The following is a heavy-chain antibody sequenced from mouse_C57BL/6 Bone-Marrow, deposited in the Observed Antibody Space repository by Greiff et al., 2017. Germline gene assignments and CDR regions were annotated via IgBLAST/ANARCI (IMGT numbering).Heavy chain of an antibody. J-gene: IGHJ2*01. CDR3: CYDYDGFDY. Sequence: VQLQQSGAELARPGASVKMSCKASGYTFTSYTMHWVKQRPGQGLEWIGYINPSSGYTKYNQKFKDKATLTADKSSSTAYMQLSSLTSEDSAVYYCCYDYDGFDYWGQGTTRTGSS. D-gene: IGHD2-4*01. CDR1: GYTFTSYT. V-gene: IGHV1-4*01. CDR2: INPSSGYT.